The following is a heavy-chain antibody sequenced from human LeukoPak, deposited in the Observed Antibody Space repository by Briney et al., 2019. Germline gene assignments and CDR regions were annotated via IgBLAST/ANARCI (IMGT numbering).Heavy chain of an antibody. D-gene: IGHD3-22*01. V-gene: IGHV1-69*05. Sequence: SVKVSCKASGGTFSSYASSWVRQAPGQRLEWMGRIIPIFGTANYAQKFQGRVTITTDESTSTAYMELSSLRSEDTAVYYCAVYYYDSSGPSGYYFDYWGQGTLVTVSS. J-gene: IGHJ4*02. CDR2: IIPIFGTA. CDR1: GGTFSSYA. CDR3: AVYYYDSSGPSGYYFDY.